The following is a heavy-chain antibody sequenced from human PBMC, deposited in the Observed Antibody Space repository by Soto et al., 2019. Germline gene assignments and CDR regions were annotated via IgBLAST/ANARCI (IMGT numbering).Heavy chain of an antibody. V-gene: IGHV1-18*01. Sequence: QVQLVQSGAEVKKPGASVKVSCKASGYTFTSYGISWVRQAPGQGLEWMGWISAYNGNTNYAQKLQGRVTMTTDTSTSTAYMELRSLRSDDTAVYYCARGDDFWSGPPTPDYYYYGMDVWGQGTTVTVSS. CDR3: ARGDDFWSGPPTPDYYYYGMDV. J-gene: IGHJ6*02. CDR1: GYTFTSYG. D-gene: IGHD3-3*01. CDR2: ISAYNGNT.